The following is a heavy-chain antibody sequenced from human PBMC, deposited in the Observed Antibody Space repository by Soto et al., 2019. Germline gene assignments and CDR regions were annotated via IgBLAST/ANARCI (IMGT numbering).Heavy chain of an antibody. J-gene: IGHJ4*02. CDR1: GYTFTSYG. Sequence: ASVKVSFKAAGYTFTSYGISWVLQAPGQGLEWMGWISAYNGNTNYAQKLQGRVTMTTDTSTSTAYMELRSLRSDDTAVYYCARAFPQQLAYDYWGQGTLVTVSS. CDR2: ISAYNGNT. V-gene: IGHV1-18*01. CDR3: ARAFPQQLAYDY. D-gene: IGHD6-13*01.